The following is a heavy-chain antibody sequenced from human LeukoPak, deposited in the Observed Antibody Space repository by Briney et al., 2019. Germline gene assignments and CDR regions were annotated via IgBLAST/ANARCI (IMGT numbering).Heavy chain of an antibody. CDR2: IYTSGST. J-gene: IGHJ6*03. CDR1: GGSISSGSYY. Sequence: PSQTLSLTCTVSGGSISSGSYYWSWIRQPAGKGLEWIGRIYTSGSTNYNPSLKSRVTISVDTSKNQFSLKLSSVTAADTAVYYCARDRYHPTRGGSGSSRYYYYYMDVWGKGTTVTISS. CDR3: ARDRYHPTRGGSGSSRYYYYYMDV. V-gene: IGHV4-61*02. D-gene: IGHD3-10*01.